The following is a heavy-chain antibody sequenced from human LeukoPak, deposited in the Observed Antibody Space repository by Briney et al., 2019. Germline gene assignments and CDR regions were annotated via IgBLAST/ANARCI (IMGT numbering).Heavy chain of an antibody. V-gene: IGHV3-23*01. Sequence: GASVKVSCKASGYTFTSYGISWVRQAPGKGLEWVSAISGNSVSTYYADSVKGRFTISRDNSKNTLYLQMNSLRAEDTAVYYCAKTERFGLRMPYFDYWGQGTLVTVSS. CDR3: AKTERFGLRMPYFDY. CDR2: ISGNSVST. CDR1: GYTFTSYG. D-gene: IGHD3-10*01. J-gene: IGHJ4*02.